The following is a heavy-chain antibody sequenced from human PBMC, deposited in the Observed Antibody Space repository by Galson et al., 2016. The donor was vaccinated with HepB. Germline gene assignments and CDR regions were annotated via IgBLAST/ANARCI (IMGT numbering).Heavy chain of an antibody. CDR2: INVGNGNT. CDR3: ARSALHLFGLLIDSFDP. Sequence: SVKVSCKASGYTFTKYAIHWVRQAPGQSLEWMGWINVGNGNTKYSQNFQGRVTIARDTSASTAYVELSSLTSEDTAVYYCARSALHLFGLLIDSFDPWGQGTLVTVSS. J-gene: IGHJ5*02. V-gene: IGHV1-3*01. CDR1: GYTFTKYA. D-gene: IGHD3/OR15-3a*01.